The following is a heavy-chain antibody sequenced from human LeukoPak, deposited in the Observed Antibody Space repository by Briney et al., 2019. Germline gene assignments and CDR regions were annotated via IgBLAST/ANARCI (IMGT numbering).Heavy chain of an antibody. J-gene: IGHJ4*02. D-gene: IGHD3-3*01. CDR2: IIPIFGTA. CDR1: GGTFSSYA. V-gene: IGHV1-69*13. Sequence: GASVKVSCKASGGTFSSYAISWVRQAPGQGLEWMGGIIPIFGTANYAQKFQGRVTITADESTSTAHMELSSLRSEDTAVYYCARAVARFLEWDDYWGQGTLVTVSS. CDR3: ARAVARFLEWDDY.